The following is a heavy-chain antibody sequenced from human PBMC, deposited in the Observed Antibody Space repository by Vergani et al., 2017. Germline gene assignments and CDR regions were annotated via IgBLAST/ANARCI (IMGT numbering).Heavy chain of an antibody. D-gene: IGHD2-2*01. CDR1: GFDFTNSA. CDR3: ANSYCSSLSCYAFYGMEV. J-gene: IGHJ6*02. Sequence: VQLVESGGGVVKPGGSLTISCATSGFDFTNSAMSWIRQAPGRGLQWVAFLRYDGSNEYYGDAVKGRFIISRDNSKNMLSLEMHSLRPEDTAVYYCANSYCSSLSCYAFYGMEVWGQGTTVTVSS. V-gene: IGHV3-30*02. CDR2: LRYDGSNE.